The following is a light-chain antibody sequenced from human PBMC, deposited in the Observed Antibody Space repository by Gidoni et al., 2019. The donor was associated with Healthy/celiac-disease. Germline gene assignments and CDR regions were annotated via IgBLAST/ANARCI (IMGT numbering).Light chain of an antibody. J-gene: IGKJ2*01. Sequence: DIQMTQSPSSLSASVGDRVTITCQASQDISNYFNWYQQKPGKAPKLLIYDASNLETGVPSRFSGSGSGTVFTFTISSLQPEDIATYYCQQYDNLPRYTFGQGTKLEIK. V-gene: IGKV1-33*01. CDR2: DAS. CDR3: QQYDNLPRYT. CDR1: QDISNY.